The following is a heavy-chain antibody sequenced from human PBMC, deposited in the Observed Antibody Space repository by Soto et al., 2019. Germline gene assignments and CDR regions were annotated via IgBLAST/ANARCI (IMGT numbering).Heavy chain of an antibody. D-gene: IGHD6-19*01. CDR2: IKSKTDGGTT. J-gene: IGHJ4*02. CDR1: GFTFSNAW. Sequence: EVQLVESGGGLVKPGGSLRLSCAASGFTFSNAWMNGVRQAPGKGLEWVGRIKSKTDGGTTDYAAPVKGRFTISRDDSKNTLYLQMTSLKTEDTAMYYCTTDVSSGWLGDAPFDYWGQGTLVTVSS. CDR3: TTDVSSGWLGDAPFDY. V-gene: IGHV3-15*07.